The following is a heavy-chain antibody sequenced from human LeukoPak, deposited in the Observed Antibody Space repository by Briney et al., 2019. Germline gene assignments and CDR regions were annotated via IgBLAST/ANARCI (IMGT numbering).Heavy chain of an antibody. CDR1: GFTFSSYE. D-gene: IGHD6-13*01. J-gene: IGHJ4*02. CDR3: ARDPVYTSKVFDY. Sequence: PGGSLRLSCAASGFTFSSYEMNWVRQAPGKGLEWVSYISSSGSTIHYADSVKGRFTISRDNAKNSLYLQMNSLRVEDTAVYYCARDPVYTSKVFDYWGQGTLVTVSS. CDR2: ISSSGSTI. V-gene: IGHV3-48*03.